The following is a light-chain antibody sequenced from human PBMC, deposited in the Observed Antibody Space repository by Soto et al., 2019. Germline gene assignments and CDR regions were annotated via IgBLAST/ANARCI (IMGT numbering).Light chain of an antibody. CDR3: QQYGSSIT. J-gene: IGKJ5*01. Sequence: DIQMTQSPSTLSASVGDRVTITCRASQSISSWLAWYQQKPGKAPKLLIYDASSLESGVPSRFSGSGSGTDFTLTISRLEPEDFAVSYCQQYGSSITFGQGTRLEIK. V-gene: IGKV1-5*01. CDR1: QSISSW. CDR2: DAS.